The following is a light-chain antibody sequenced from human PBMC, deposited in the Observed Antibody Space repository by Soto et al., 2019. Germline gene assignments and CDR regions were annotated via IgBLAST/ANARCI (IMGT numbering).Light chain of an antibody. V-gene: IGKV1-9*01. CDR3: QQVSGYPLS. CDR1: ENIAKY. CDR2: KAS. Sequence: DIQMTQSPSSLSASVGDRVTITCRASENIAKYLNWYQQKQGKAPKLLIYKASTLKSGVPSRFSGSASGTEFTLTISSLQPEDFATYYCQQVSGYPLSFGGGTKVDIK. J-gene: IGKJ4*01.